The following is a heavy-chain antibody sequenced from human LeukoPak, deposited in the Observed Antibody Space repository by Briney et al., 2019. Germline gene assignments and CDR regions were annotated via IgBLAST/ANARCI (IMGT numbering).Heavy chain of an antibody. V-gene: IGHV3-23*01. CDR3: AKVSYCGGDCYSNPYDY. CDR2: ISGSGGST. D-gene: IGHD2-21*02. CDR1: GFTFSSYV. Sequence: GGSLRLSCAASGFTFSSYVMSWVRQAPGKGLEWVSAISGSGGSTYYADSVKGRFTISRDNSKNTLYLQMNSLRAEDTAVYYCAKVSYCGGDCYSNPYDYWGQGTLVTVSS. J-gene: IGHJ4*02.